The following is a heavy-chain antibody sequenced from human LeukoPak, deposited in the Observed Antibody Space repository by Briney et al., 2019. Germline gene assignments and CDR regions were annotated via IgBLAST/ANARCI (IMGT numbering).Heavy chain of an antibody. CDR3: AREGTYSSGWYLPFDY. V-gene: IGHV3-30*04. J-gene: IGHJ4*02. Sequence: GGSLRLSCAASGFTFSSYAMHWVRQAPGNGLEWVAVMSHDGSNKYYADSVKGRFTISRDNSQNTLYLQMNSLRAEDTAVYHCAREGTYSSGWYLPFDYWGQGTLVTVSS. CDR2: MSHDGSNK. D-gene: IGHD6-19*01. CDR1: GFTFSSYA.